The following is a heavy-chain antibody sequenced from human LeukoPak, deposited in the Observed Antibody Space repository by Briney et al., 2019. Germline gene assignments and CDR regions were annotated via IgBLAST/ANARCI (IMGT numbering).Heavy chain of an antibody. J-gene: IGHJ6*02. V-gene: IGHV3-33*01. Sequence: PGGSLRLSCAASGFTFSSYGMRWVRQAPGKGLEWVAVIWYDGSNKYYADSVKGRFTISRDNSKNTLYLQMNSLRAEDTAVYYCARAQTGASYSYYYYYGMDVWGQGTTVTVSS. CDR2: IWYDGSNK. CDR3: ARAQTGASYSYYYYYGMDV. D-gene: IGHD1-26*01. CDR1: GFTFSSYG.